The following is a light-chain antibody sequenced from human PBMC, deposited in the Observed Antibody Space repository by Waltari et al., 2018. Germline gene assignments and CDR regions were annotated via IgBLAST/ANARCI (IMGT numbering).Light chain of an antibody. V-gene: IGLV2-23*02. Sequence: QSALTQPASVSGSPGQSITISCTGTSSDVGGYNLVSWYQQHPDKAPKLVIYGVTKRPSVVSDRFSGSKSGNTASLTISGLQAEDEADYYCYSYAGSANGVFGGGTTLTVL. J-gene: IGLJ3*02. CDR1: SSDVGGYNL. CDR2: GVT. CDR3: YSYAGSANGV.